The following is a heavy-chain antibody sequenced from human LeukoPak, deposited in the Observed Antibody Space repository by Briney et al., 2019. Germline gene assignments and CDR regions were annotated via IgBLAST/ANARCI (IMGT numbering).Heavy chain of an antibody. Sequence: ASVKVSCKASGYTFTGYYIHWVRQAPGQGLEWMGRINPSSGVTYYVQKFEGRVTMTRDTSVSTVYMEVGNLASDDTAMYFCARRGFDSWGQGTLVTVSS. V-gene: IGHV1-2*06. J-gene: IGHJ4*02. CDR1: GYTFTGYY. D-gene: IGHD3-16*01. CDR3: ARRGFDS. CDR2: INPSSGVT.